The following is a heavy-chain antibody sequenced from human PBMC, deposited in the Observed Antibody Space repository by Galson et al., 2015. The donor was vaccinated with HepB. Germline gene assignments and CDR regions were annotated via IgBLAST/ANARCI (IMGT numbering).Heavy chain of an antibody. Sequence: SLRLSCAASGFNFNDYVMTWVRQAPGKGPEWVSSISGSSIYTYYADSLKGRLAISRDNTKNSLYLHLSSLRVDDTAVYYCARAVVTDSYYYAMDVWGQGTTVTVSS. V-gene: IGHV3-21*06. CDR1: GFNFNDYV. CDR2: ISGSSIYT. CDR3: ARAVVTDSYYYAMDV. D-gene: IGHD2-21*02. J-gene: IGHJ6*02.